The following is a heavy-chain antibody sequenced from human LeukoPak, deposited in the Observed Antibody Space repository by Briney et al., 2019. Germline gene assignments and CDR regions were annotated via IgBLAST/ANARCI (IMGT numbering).Heavy chain of an antibody. CDR1: GYTFTSYG. Sequence: ASVKVSCKASGYTFTSYGISWVRQAPGQGLEWMGWISAYNGNTNYAQKLQGRVTTTTDTSTSTAYMELRSLRSDDTAVYYCARDRRMTTVTTGDAFDIWGQGTMVTVSS. CDR2: ISAYNGNT. J-gene: IGHJ3*02. D-gene: IGHD4-17*01. V-gene: IGHV1-18*01. CDR3: ARDRRMTTVTTGDAFDI.